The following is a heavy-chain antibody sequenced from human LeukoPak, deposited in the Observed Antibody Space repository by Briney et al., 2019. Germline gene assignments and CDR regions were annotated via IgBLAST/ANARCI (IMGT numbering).Heavy chain of an antibody. CDR2: IYYSGST. D-gene: IGHD4-17*01. Sequence: SETLSLTCAVYGGSFSGYYWSWIRQPPGKGLEWIGSIYYSGSTYYNPSLKSRVTISVDTSKNQFSLKLSSVTAADTAVYYCARLPTVTTSSDAFDIWGQGTMVTVSS. V-gene: IGHV4-34*01. CDR3: ARLPTVTTSSDAFDI. J-gene: IGHJ3*02. CDR1: GGSFSGYY.